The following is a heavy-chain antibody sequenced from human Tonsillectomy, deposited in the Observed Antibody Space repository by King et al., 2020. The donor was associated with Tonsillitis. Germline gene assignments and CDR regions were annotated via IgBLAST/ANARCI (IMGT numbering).Heavy chain of an antibody. CDR3: AREGYGGRWLQRGHLFDS. D-gene: IGHD5-24*01. CDR2: INPSGGST. V-gene: IGHV1-46*01. Sequence: QLVQSGAEVKKPGASVKVSCKASGYTFTSYYMHWVRQAPGQGLEWMGVINPSGGSTTYAQKFQGRFTMTRDTSTSTVYMELSSLRFDDTAVYNCAREGYGGRWLQRGHLFDSWGQGTLVTVSS. J-gene: IGHJ4*02. CDR1: GYTFTSYY.